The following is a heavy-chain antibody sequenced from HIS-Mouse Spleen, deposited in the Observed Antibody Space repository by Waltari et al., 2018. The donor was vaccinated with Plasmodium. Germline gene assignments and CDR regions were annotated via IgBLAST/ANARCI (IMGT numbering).Heavy chain of an antibody. J-gene: IGHJ4*02. CDR1: GRPISSSSYY. CDR3: ARLSIAVAGNFDY. CDR2: IYYSGST. Sequence: QLQLQESGPGLVKPSETLSLTCTVSGRPISSSSYYWGWIRQPPGKGLEWIGSIYYSGSTYYNPSLKSRVTISVDTSKNQFSLKLSSVTAADTAVYYCARLSIAVAGNFDYWGQGTLVTVSS. V-gene: IGHV4-39*01. D-gene: IGHD6-19*01.